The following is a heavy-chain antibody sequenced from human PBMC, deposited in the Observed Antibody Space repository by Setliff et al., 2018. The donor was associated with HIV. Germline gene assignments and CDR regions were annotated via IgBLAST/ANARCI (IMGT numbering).Heavy chain of an antibody. Sequence: SETLSLTCIVSGGSIVRYYWTWIRHPPGKGLEWIGYIYYIGSTNYNPSLKSRVIISVDTSKMQFSLKLRSVTAADTAMYYCARLLQGGNYAFDIWGQGTMVTVSS. D-gene: IGHD2-21*02. V-gene: IGHV4-59*08. CDR3: ARLLQGGNYAFDI. CDR1: GGSIVRYY. J-gene: IGHJ3*02. CDR2: IYYIGST.